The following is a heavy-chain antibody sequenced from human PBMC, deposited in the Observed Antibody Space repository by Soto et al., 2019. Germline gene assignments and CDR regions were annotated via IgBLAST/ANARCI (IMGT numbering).Heavy chain of an antibody. V-gene: IGHV4-34*01. CDR3: ASKRLWFGGWFDP. CDR1: GGSFSGYY. J-gene: IGHJ5*02. Sequence: SETLSLTCAVYGGSFSGYYWSWIRQPPGKGLEWIGEINHSGSTNCNPSLKSRVTISVDTSKNHFSLKLSSVTAADTAVYYCASKRLWFGGWFDPWGQGTLVTVSS. CDR2: INHSGST. D-gene: IGHD3-10*01.